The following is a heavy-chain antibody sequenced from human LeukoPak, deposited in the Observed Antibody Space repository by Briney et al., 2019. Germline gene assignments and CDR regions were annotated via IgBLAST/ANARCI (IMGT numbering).Heavy chain of an antibody. D-gene: IGHD5-24*01. CDR1: GFNYSSYT. CDR3: ARDLGWLQSDY. J-gene: IGHJ4*02. CDR2: ISASRGIT. V-gene: IGHV3-48*04. Sequence: GGSLRLSCAASGFNYSSYTMNWIRQAPGMGLEWLSYISASRGITYYADSVKGRLTISRDNAKNSVYLQIHNLRAEDTAVYYCARDLGWLQSDYWGQGTLVTVSS.